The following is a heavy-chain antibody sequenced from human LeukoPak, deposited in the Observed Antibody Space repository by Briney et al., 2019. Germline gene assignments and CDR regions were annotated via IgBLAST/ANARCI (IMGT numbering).Heavy chain of an antibody. Sequence: GGSLRLSCAASGFIFSNFWMSWVRQAPGKGLEWVANIKQDGSEKYYVDSVKGRFTISRDNAKNSLYLQMNSLRAEDSAMYYCARDHRGTFDYWGQGTLVTVSS. CDR1: GFIFSNFW. CDR3: ARDHRGTFDY. J-gene: IGHJ4*02. V-gene: IGHV3-7*01. D-gene: IGHD1-7*01. CDR2: IKQDGSEK.